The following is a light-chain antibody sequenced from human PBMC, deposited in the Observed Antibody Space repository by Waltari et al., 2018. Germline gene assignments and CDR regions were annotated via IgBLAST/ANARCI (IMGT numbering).Light chain of an antibody. CDR2: DTS. J-gene: IGLJ1*01. CDR1: TGAVTSGHY. Sequence: QAVVTQEPSLTVSPGGTVTLTCGSSTGAVTSGHYPYWFQQKPGQAPRTLIYDTSNKHAWTPARFSGSLLGGKAALPLSGAQPEEEAEYYCLLSYSGARGVFGTGTKVTVL. CDR3: LLSYSGARGV. V-gene: IGLV7-46*01.